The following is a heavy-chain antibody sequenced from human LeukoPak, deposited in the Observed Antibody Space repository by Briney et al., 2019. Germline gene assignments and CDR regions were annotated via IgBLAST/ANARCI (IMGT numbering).Heavy chain of an antibody. Sequence: GGSLRLSCAASGFTFSDYYMNWVRQAPGKGLEWLSYITSDSGTIYYADSVRGRFTIYRDNAKKSLSLQMDSLRGEDTAVYSCARDRPNTGFDFDYWGRGTQVTVSS. CDR2: ITSDSGTI. J-gene: IGHJ4*02. V-gene: IGHV3-69-1*01. CDR1: GFTFSDYY. CDR3: ARDRPNTGFDFDY. D-gene: IGHD3-10*01.